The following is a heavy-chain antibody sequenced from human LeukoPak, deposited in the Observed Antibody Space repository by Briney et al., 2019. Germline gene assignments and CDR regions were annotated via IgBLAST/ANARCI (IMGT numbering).Heavy chain of an antibody. V-gene: IGHV4-59*01. Sequence: PSETLSLTCTVSGGSISGYYWSWIRQPPGKGLEWIGYAYYNGSTYYNPSLKSRVTISVDMSKNQFSLKLNSVTAADTAVYYCARDEMGDVWGQGTTVTVSS. CDR1: GGSISGYY. D-gene: IGHD2-8*01. CDR3: ARDEMGDV. J-gene: IGHJ6*02. CDR2: AYYNGST.